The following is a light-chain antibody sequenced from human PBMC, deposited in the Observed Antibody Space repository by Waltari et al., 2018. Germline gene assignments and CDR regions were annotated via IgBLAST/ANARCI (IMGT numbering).Light chain of an antibody. Sequence: QSALTQPPSASGSPGQSVTISCTGTSSDVGGYNYVSWYQQHPGKAPKLIIYEVSKWPSVVPGRFSGSKSGNTASLTVSGLQAEDEADYYCSSYAGSNNVVFGGGTKLTVL. J-gene: IGLJ2*01. CDR1: SSDVGGYNY. CDR2: EVS. V-gene: IGLV2-8*01. CDR3: SSYAGSNNVV.